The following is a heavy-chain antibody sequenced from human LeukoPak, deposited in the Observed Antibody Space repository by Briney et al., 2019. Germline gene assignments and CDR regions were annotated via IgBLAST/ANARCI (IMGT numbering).Heavy chain of an antibody. CDR3: AKDARASDY. CDR2: IYSDGTT. Sequence: GGSLRLSCAASGFTVSRNYMSWVRQAPGMGLEWVSIIYSDGTTYYVDSVKGRFTISRDTSKNTLYLQMNSLRAEDTAVYYCAKDARASDYWGQGTLVTVSS. V-gene: IGHV3-53*01. J-gene: IGHJ4*02. CDR1: GFTVSRNY.